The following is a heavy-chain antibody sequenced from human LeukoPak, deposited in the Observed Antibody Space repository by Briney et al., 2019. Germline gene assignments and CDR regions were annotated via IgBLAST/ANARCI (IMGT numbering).Heavy chain of an antibody. J-gene: IGHJ6*03. V-gene: IGHV4-4*07. D-gene: IGHD4-17*01. CDR1: GGSISSYY. CDR3: ARDRDDYGDYAAYYYYMDV. Sequence: PSETLSLTCTVSGGSISSYYWSWIRQPAGKGLEWIGRIYTSGSTNYNPSLKSRVTMSVDTSKNQFSLKLSSVTAADTAVYYCARDRDDYGDYAAYYYYMDVWGKGTTVTISS. CDR2: IYTSGST.